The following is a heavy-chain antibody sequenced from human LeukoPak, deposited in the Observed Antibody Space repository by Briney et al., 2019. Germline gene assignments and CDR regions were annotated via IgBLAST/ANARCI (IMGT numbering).Heavy chain of an antibody. J-gene: IGHJ4*02. Sequence: HPGGSLRLSCAASGFTFSSYAMHWVRQAPGKGLEWVAVISYDGSNKYYADSVKGRFTISRDNSKNTLYLQMNSLRAEDTAVYYCARDQSKQWLIHPQYYFDYWGQGTLVTVSS. V-gene: IGHV3-30*04. D-gene: IGHD6-19*01. CDR1: GFTFSSYA. CDR2: ISYDGSNK. CDR3: ARDQSKQWLIHPQYYFDY.